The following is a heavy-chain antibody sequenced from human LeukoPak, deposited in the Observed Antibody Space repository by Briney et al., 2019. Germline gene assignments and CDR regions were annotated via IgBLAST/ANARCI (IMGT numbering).Heavy chain of an antibody. D-gene: IGHD2-15*01. CDR2: IYYSGTT. Sequence: SETLSLTCTVSGGSISSRIYSWVWIRQPPGKGLEWIGSIYYSGTTYYNPSLKSRVTMSIDTSKSHFSLKLTSVTAADTAVYYCARSPLLLYVTGLYYFDYWGQGILATVSS. CDR1: GGSISSRIYS. V-gene: IGHV4-39*02. CDR3: ARSPLLLYVTGLYYFDY. J-gene: IGHJ4*02.